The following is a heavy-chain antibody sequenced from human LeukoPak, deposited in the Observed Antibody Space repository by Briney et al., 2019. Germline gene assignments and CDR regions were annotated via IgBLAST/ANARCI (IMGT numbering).Heavy chain of an antibody. D-gene: IGHD2-15*01. CDR2: IYYSGST. CDR3: ARRHLGYCSGGSCSTMSYGMDV. V-gene: IGHV4-39*01. Sequence: SGTLSLTCTVSGGSISSSSYYWGWIRQPPGKGLEWIGSIYYSGSTYYNPSLKSRVTISVDTSKSQFSLNLSSVTAADTAVYYCARRHLGYCSGGSCSTMSYGMDVWGQGTTVTVSS. CDR1: GGSISSSSYY. J-gene: IGHJ6*02.